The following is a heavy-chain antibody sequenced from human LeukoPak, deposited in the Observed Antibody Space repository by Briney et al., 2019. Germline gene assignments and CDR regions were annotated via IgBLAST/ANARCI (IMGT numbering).Heavy chain of an antibody. CDR2: IIPIFGTA. D-gene: IGHD4/OR15-4a*01. J-gene: IGHJ4*02. Sequence: SVKVSCKASGGTFSSYAISWVRQAPGQGLEWMGGIIPIFGTANYAQKFQVRVTITTDESTSTAYMELSSLRSEDTAVYYCAGGVLKAPFDYWGQGTLVTVSS. CDR1: GGTFSSYA. V-gene: IGHV1-69*05. CDR3: AGGVLKAPFDY.